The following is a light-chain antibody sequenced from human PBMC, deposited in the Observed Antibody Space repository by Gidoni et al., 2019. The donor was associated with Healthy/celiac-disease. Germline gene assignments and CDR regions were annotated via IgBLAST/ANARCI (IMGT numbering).Light chain of an antibody. CDR3: QQYGSSPVT. CDR1: QSVSSSY. J-gene: IGKJ3*01. CDR2: GAS. Sequence: VLTPSSGTLALSPGERATLSCRASQSVSSSYLAWYQQKPGQAPRLLSYGASRMATGIPDRVSGSGAGTDFTLTISRLEPEDFAMYYCQQYGSSPVTFGPGTKVDIK. V-gene: IGKV3-20*01.